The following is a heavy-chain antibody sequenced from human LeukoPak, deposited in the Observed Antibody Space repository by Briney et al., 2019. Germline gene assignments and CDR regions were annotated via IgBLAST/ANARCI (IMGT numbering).Heavy chain of an antibody. Sequence: PSETLSLTCTVSGGSISSSSYYWGWIRQPPGKGLEWIGNIYYSGSTYYNPSLKSRVAISVDTSKKQLSLKLSSVTAADTAVYYCARANHGWGHRWFDPWGQGTLVTVSS. CDR2: IYYSGST. V-gene: IGHV4-39*07. CDR1: GGSISSSSYY. CDR3: ARANHGWGHRWFDP. D-gene: IGHD1-14*01. J-gene: IGHJ5*02.